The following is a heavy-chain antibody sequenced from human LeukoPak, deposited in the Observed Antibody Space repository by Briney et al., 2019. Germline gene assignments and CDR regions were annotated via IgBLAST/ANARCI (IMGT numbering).Heavy chain of an antibody. J-gene: IGHJ4*02. CDR2: ISGSGGST. V-gene: IGHV3-23*01. Sequence: GGSLRLSCAASGFTFSRNGMTWVRQAPGKGLEWVSAISGSGGSTYYADSVKGRFTISRDNSKNTLYLQMNSLRAEDTAVYYCVVGTVYYFDYWGQGTLVTVSS. CDR3: VVGTVYYFDY. CDR1: GFTFSRNG. D-gene: IGHD1-26*01.